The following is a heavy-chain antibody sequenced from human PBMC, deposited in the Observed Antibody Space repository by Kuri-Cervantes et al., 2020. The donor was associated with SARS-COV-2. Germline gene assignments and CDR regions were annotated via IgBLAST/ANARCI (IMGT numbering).Heavy chain of an antibody. J-gene: IGHJ4*02. V-gene: IGHV3-21*01. CDR3: ARGNYVMYSRWPTAPSDY. Sequence: GGSLRLSCAASGFTFSSYSMNWVRQAPGKGLEWVSSTSSSSSYISYADSMKGRFTISRDNAKNSLYLQMNSLRAEDTAVYYCARGNYVMYSRWPTAPSDYWGQGTLVTVSS. CDR2: TSSSSSYI. CDR1: GFTFSSYS. D-gene: IGHD3-16*01.